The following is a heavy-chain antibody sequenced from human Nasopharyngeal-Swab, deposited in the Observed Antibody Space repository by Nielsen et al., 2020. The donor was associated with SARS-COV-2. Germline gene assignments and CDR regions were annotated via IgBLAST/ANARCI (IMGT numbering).Heavy chain of an antibody. CDR2: LNGGNRDT. J-gene: IGHJ4*02. D-gene: IGHD4-11*01. CDR1: AYTFSVYP. CDR3: ATGTGTVAFDF. V-gene: IGHV1-3*01. Sequence: ASVKVSCRGSAYTFSVYPMHWVRQAPGQGLQWMGWLNGGNRDTKSSQEFEGRLSITRDASTSTAYMELSSLTSEDTAIYYCATGTGTVAFDFWGQGTLLSVSS.